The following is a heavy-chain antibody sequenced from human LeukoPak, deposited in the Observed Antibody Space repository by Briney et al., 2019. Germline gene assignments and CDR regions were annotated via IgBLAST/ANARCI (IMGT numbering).Heavy chain of an antibody. D-gene: IGHD3-10*01. Sequence: GGSLRLSCAASGFTFSSYAMSWVRQAPGKGLEWVSDISGSGASTYYTDSVKGRFTISRDNSKNTLYLQMNSLKAEDTALYFCAKGKPRGDYYGSGIYFYFDYWDQGTLVTVSS. CDR2: ISGSGAST. J-gene: IGHJ4*02. CDR3: AKGKPRGDYYGSGIYFYFDY. V-gene: IGHV3-23*01. CDR1: GFTFSSYA.